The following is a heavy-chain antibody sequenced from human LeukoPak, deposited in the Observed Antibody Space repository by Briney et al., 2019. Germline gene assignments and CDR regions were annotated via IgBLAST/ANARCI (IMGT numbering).Heavy chain of an antibody. V-gene: IGHV4-34*01. CDR3: ARGGGSWYPDY. D-gene: IGHD6-13*01. CDR2: INHSGST. Sequence: PSETLSLTCAVYGGSFSGYYWSWIRQPPGKGLEWIGEINHSGSTNYNPSLKSRVTISVDTSKNQFSLKLSSVTAADTAVYYCARGGGSWYPDYWGPGNLVTVSS. J-gene: IGHJ4*02. CDR1: GGSFSGYY.